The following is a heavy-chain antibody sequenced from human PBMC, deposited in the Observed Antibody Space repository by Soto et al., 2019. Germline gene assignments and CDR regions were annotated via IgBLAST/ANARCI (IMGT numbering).Heavy chain of an antibody. CDR2: IYYSGST. D-gene: IGHD3-16*02. J-gene: IGHJ4*02. V-gene: IGHV4-59*01. CDR3: ARGGYDYVWGSYPPNDYYFDY. CDR1: GGSISSYY. Sequence: ETLSLTCTVSGGSISSYYWGWIRQPPGKGLEWIGYIYYSGSTNYNPSLKSRVTISVDTSKNQFSLKLSSVTAADTAVYYCARGGYDYVWGSYPPNDYYFDYWGQGTLVTVSS.